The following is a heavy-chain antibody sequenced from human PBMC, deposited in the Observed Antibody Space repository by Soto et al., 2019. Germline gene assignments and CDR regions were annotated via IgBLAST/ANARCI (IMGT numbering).Heavy chain of an antibody. D-gene: IGHD2-2*01. CDR2: ISGSGGST. V-gene: IGHV3-23*01. CDR3: AKDQPAVYCSSTSCSMGDY. Sequence: GGSLRLSCAASGFTFSSYAMSWVRQAPGKGLEWVSAISGSGGSTYYADSVKGRFTISRDNSKNTLYLQMNSLRAEDTAVYYCAKDQPAVYCSSTSCSMGDYWGQGTLVTVSS. J-gene: IGHJ4*02. CDR1: GFTFSSYA.